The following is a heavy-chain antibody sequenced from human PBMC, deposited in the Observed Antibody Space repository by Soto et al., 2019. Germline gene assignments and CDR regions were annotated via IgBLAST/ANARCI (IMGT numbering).Heavy chain of an antibody. CDR2: IYYSGST. J-gene: IGHJ3*02. CDR3: ARDLMRSDFWSGYSRDDAFDI. Sequence: PSETLSLTCTVSGGSISSYYWSWIRQPPGKGLEWIGYIYYSGSTNYNPSLKSRVTISVDTSKNQFSLKLSSVTAADTAVYYCARDLMRSDFWSGYSRDDAFDIWGQGTMVTVSS. D-gene: IGHD3-3*01. CDR1: GGSISSYY. V-gene: IGHV4-59*01.